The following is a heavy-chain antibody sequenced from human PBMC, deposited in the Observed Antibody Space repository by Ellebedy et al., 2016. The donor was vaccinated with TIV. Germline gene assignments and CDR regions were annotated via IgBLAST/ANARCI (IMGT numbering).Heavy chain of an antibody. Sequence: GESLKISXAASGFTVRSSYMNWVRQAPGKGLEWVSFIYIGGNTYYADSVRGRFTISRDNSKNTLYMQMNSLRAEDTAVYYCVKGGWGSYSDYWGQGIVVTVFS. CDR2: IYIGGNT. J-gene: IGHJ4*02. CDR1: GFTVRSSY. CDR3: VKGGWGSYSDY. D-gene: IGHD7-27*01. V-gene: IGHV3-53*01.